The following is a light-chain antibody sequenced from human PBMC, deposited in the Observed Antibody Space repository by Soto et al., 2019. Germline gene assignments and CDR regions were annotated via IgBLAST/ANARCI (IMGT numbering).Light chain of an antibody. CDR3: SAYTVSRTYV. V-gene: IGLV2-14*01. CDR2: EVT. J-gene: IGLJ1*01. Sequence: QSVLTQPASVSGSPGQSITISCTGTSSDVGGYNYVSWYQHHPGKAPKLMIYEVTNRPSGISYRFSGSKSGNTASLTISGLQGEDEADYYCSAYTVSRTYVFGTGTKVTVL. CDR1: SSDVGGYNY.